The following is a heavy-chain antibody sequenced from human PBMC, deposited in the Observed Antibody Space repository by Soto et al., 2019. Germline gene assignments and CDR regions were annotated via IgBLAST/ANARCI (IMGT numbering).Heavy chain of an antibody. V-gene: IGHV1-46*01. Sequence: ASVKVSCEASGYTFTSYYMHWVRQAPGQGLEWMGIINPSGGSTSYAQKFQGRVTMTRDTSASTAYMELSSLRSEDTAVYYCARGPGGPDGPGDYWGQGTLVTVSS. CDR3: ARGPGGPDGPGDY. D-gene: IGHD2-15*01. J-gene: IGHJ4*02. CDR2: INPSGGST. CDR1: GYTFTSYY.